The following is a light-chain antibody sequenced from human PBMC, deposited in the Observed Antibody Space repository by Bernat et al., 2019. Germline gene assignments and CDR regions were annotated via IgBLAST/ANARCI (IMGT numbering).Light chain of an antibody. CDR2: ELT. CDR3: SSYTSISTLV. Sequence: QSAPTQPPSVSGSPGHSVTISCTGTSSDVGRYNRVSWYQQSPGTAPKLMIYELTNRPSGVPDRFSGSKSGNTASLTISGLQAEDEADYYCSSYTSISTLVFGGGTKLTVL. CDR1: SSDVGRYNR. V-gene: IGLV2-18*02. J-gene: IGLJ2*01.